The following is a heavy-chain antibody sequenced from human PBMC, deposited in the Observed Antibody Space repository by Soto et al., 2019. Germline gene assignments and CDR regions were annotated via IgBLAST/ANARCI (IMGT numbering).Heavy chain of an antibody. J-gene: IGHJ4*02. CDR1: GGSVISGDTY. Sequence: QVQLQDSGPGLVKPSQTLSLICTVSGGSVISGDTYLNWIRQHPERGLEWMGYINYRGTTNYHPALKSRILISVDTSANQFSLRLTSVTAADTAVYYCARDAPGEAPHWGQGDLVTVSS. CDR3: ARDAPGEAPH. V-gene: IGHV4-31*03. D-gene: IGHD2-2*01. CDR2: INYRGTT.